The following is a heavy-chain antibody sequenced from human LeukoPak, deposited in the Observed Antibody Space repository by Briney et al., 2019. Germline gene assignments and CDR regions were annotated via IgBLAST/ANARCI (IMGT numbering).Heavy chain of an antibody. Sequence: SVKVSCKASGGTFSSYAISWVRQAPGQGLEWMGRIIPILGIANYAQKFQGRVTITADKSTSTAYMELSSLRSEDTAGYYCAIEGGPTVTTKNFDYWGQGTLVTVSS. CDR2: IIPILGIA. CDR3: AIEGGPTVTTKNFDY. D-gene: IGHD4-17*01. V-gene: IGHV1-69*04. J-gene: IGHJ4*02. CDR1: GGTFSSYA.